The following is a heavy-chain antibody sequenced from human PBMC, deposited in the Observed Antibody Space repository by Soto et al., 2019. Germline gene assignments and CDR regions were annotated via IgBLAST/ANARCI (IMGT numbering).Heavy chain of an antibody. CDR3: AGDLRDYYDSSGYYEYFQH. V-gene: IGHV1-2*04. CDR1: GYTFTGYY. Sequence: ASVKVSCKASGYTFTGYYLHWVRQAPGQGLEWMGWINPNSGGTNYPQKFQGWVTMTRDTSTSTAYMELRSLRSDDTAVYYCAGDLRDYYDSSGYYEYFQHWGQGTLVTVCS. J-gene: IGHJ1*01. CDR2: INPNSGGT. D-gene: IGHD3-22*01.